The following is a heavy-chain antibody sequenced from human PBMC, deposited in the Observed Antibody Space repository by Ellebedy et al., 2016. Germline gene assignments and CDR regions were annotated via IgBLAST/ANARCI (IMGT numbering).Heavy chain of an antibody. CDR3: ARVRDDYSNYYYYYYMDV. CDR1: GGSISTYY. J-gene: IGHJ6*03. V-gene: IGHV4-4*07. D-gene: IGHD4-11*01. CDR2: IYTSGST. Sequence: SETLSLXXTVSGGSISTYYWSWIRQPAGKGLEWIGRIYTSGSTNYNPSLKSRVTMSVDTSKNQFSLKLSSVTAADTAVYYCARVRDDYSNYYYYYYMDVWGKGTTVTVSS.